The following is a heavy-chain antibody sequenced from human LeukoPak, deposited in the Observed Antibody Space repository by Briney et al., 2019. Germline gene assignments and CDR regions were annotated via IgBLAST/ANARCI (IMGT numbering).Heavy chain of an antibody. J-gene: IGHJ3*02. CDR2: ISGSGGST. CDR1: GFTFSSYA. Sequence: GGSLRLSCAASGFTFSSYAMSWVRQAPGKGLEWVSAISGSGGSTYYADSVKGRFTISRDNSKNTLYLQMNSLRAEDTAVYYCAISLGYCSGGSCFPVFDIWGQGTMVTVSS. D-gene: IGHD2-15*01. CDR3: AISLGYCSGGSCFPVFDI. V-gene: IGHV3-23*01.